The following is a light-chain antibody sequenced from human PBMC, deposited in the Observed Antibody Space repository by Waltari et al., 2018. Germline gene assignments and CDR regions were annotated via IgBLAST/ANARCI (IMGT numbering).Light chain of an antibody. CDR1: RSVLYRSSNKNF. CDR2: WAS. Sequence: DIVVTQSADYLAVSLGERATINCKSSRSVLYRSSNKNFLAWYQQKPGQPPKLLIYWASTRESGVPDRFSGSGSGTDFTLTISNLQAEDVAVYYCQQYYSTIFTFGPGTKVDIK. J-gene: IGKJ3*01. CDR3: QQYYSTIFT. V-gene: IGKV4-1*01.